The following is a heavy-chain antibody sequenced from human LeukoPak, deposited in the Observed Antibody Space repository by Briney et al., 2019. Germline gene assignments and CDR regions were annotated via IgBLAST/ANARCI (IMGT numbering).Heavy chain of an antibody. V-gene: IGHV1-69*13. CDR2: IIPIFGTA. Sequence: GASVKVSCKASGGTFCSYAISWVRQAPGQGLEWMGGIIPIFGTANYAQKFQGRVTITADESTSTAYMELSSLRSEDTAVYYCARSPVLGHHDAFDIWGQGTMVTVSS. J-gene: IGHJ3*02. CDR3: ARSPVLGHHDAFDI. CDR1: GGTFCSYA. D-gene: IGHD3-10*01.